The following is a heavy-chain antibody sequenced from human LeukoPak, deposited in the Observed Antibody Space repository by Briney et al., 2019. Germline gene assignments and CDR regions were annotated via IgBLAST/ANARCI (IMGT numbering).Heavy chain of an antibody. Sequence: QSGGSLRLSCAASGFTFSSYGMHWVRQAPGKGLEWVAVIWYDGSNKYYADSVKGRFTISRDNSKNTLYLQMNSLRAEDTAVYYCARDRVVRGVIIGYWGQGTLVTVSS. J-gene: IGHJ4*02. CDR3: ARDRVVRGVIIGY. V-gene: IGHV3-33*01. D-gene: IGHD3-10*01. CDR1: GFTFSSYG. CDR2: IWYDGSNK.